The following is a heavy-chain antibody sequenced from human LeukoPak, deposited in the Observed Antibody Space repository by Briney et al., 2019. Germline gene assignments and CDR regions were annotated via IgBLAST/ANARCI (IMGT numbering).Heavy chain of an antibody. CDR3: ARLPSHCSDDHVVDY. V-gene: IGHV1-69*04. Sequence: ASVKVSCKASGGTFSSYAISWVRQAPGQGLEWMGRIIPILGIANYAQKFQGRVTITADKSTSTAYMELSSLRSEDTAVYYCARLPSHCSDDHVVDYWGQGTLVTVSS. J-gene: IGHJ4*02. D-gene: IGHD1-1*01. CDR2: IIPILGIA. CDR1: GGTFSSYA.